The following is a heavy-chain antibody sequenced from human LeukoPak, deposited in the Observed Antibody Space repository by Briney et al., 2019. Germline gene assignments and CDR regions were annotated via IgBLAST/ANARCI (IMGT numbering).Heavy chain of an antibody. CDR3: ARGGEGAAIDYFDY. CDR2: INPNSGGT. V-gene: IGHV1-2*06. J-gene: IGHJ4*02. D-gene: IGHD3-10*01. Sequence: ASVKVSCKASGYTFTGYYMHWVRQAPGQGLEWMGRINPNSGGTNYAQKFQGTVTMTRDTSISTAYMELSRLRSDDTAVYYCARGGEGAAIDYFDYWGQGTLVTVSS. CDR1: GYTFTGYY.